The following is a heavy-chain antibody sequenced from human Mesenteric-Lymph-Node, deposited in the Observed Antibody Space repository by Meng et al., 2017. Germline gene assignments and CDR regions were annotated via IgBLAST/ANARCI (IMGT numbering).Heavy chain of an antibody. Sequence: APGLVRPSDTLALTCAASGDSLSGSNWWSGIRQPSGKGRDLIGYIYYSGCTYYNPSLESRVTMSVDTSKNQFSLKLSSVTAADTAVYYCARASYGSGSPLGESWFDPWGQGTLVTVSS. V-gene: IGHV4-28*03. J-gene: IGHJ5*02. CDR3: ARASYGSGSPLGESWFDP. CDR2: IYYSGCT. CDR1: GDSLSGSNW. D-gene: IGHD3-10*01.